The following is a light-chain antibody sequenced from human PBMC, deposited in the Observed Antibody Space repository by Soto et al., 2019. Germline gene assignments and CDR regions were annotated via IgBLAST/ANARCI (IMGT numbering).Light chain of an antibody. J-gene: IGKJ1*01. CDR3: QQYNTYSRT. CDR1: QSISSW. CDR2: KAS. Sequence: DIQMTQSPSTLSASVGDRVTITCRASQSISSWLVWYQQKPGKAPKVLIYKASNLESGVPSRFSGSGSGTEFTLTISSLQPDDLATYYCQQYNTYSRTFGQGTKVDIK. V-gene: IGKV1-5*03.